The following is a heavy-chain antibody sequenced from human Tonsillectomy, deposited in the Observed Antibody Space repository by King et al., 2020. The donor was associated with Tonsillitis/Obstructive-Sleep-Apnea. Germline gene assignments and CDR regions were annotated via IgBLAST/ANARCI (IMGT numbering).Heavy chain of an antibody. CDR3: ARDHSGTGAAFDI. CDR2: INVDGSST. V-gene: IGHV3-74*01. CDR1: EFTFSSYS. Sequence: VQLVESGGGLVQPGGSLRLSCAVSEFTFSSYSMHWVRRAPGKGLVWVSHINVDGSSTNYEDSVKGRYTISRDNAKNTLYLQMNSLRAEDTAVYYCARDHSGTGAAFDIWGQGTMLTVSS. J-gene: IGHJ3*02. D-gene: IGHD1-1*01.